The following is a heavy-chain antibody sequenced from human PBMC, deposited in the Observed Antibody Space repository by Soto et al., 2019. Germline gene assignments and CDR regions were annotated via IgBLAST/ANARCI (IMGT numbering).Heavy chain of an antibody. CDR2: ISSSSSCT. CDR3: AKEPKLDYYDSSGPEYFDL. Sequence: LRLSCAASGFTFSSYSMNWVRQAPGKGLEWVSSISSSSSCTYYADSVKGRFTISRDNSKNTLYLQMNSLRAEDTAVYYCAKEPKLDYYDSSGPEYFDLWGRGTLVTVSS. D-gene: IGHD3-22*01. J-gene: IGHJ2*01. CDR1: GFTFSSYS. V-gene: IGHV3-21*04.